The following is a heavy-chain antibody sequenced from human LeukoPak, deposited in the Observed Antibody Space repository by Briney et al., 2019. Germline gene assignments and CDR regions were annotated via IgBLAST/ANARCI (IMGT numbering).Heavy chain of an antibody. Sequence: HSGGSLRLSCAASGFTFDDYAMHWVRQAPGKGLEWVSLISGDGGSTYYADSVKGRFTISRDNSKNSLYLQMNSLRTEDTALYYCAKDKVWPQYYYGMDVWGQGTTVTVSS. CDR2: ISGDGGST. J-gene: IGHJ6*02. CDR1: GFTFDDYA. CDR3: AKDKVWPQYYYGMDV. V-gene: IGHV3-43*02.